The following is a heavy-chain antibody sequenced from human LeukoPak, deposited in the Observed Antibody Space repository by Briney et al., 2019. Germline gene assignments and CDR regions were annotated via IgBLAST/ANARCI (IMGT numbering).Heavy chain of an antibody. J-gene: IGHJ5*02. D-gene: IGHD2-15*01. CDR1: GGTFSSYA. V-gene: IGHV1-69*01. Sequence: SVKVSCKASGGTFSSYAISWVRQAPGQGLEWMGGMIPIFGTANYAQKFQGRVTITADESTSTAYMELSSLRSEDTAVYYCARYCSGGSCAKFDPWGQGTLVTVSS. CDR3: ARYCSGGSCAKFDP. CDR2: MIPIFGTA.